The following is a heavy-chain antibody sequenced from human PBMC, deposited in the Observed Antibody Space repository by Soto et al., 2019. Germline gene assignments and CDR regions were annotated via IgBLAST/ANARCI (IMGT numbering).Heavy chain of an antibody. D-gene: IGHD4-17*01. J-gene: IGHJ6*02. CDR2: IYYSGST. CDR3: ARLRSTVKTYYYYYYGMDV. V-gene: IGHV4-39*01. Sequence: PGKGLEWIGSIYYSGSTYYNPSLKSRVTISVDTSKNQFSLKLSSVTAADTAVYYCARLRSTVKTYYYYYYGMDVWGQGTTVTVSS.